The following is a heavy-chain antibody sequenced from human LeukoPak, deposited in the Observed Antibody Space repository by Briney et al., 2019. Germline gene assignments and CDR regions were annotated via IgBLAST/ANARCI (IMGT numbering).Heavy chain of an antibody. V-gene: IGHV3-23*01. CDR2: ISGSGGST. Sequence: GGSLRLSCAASGFTFSSYAMSWVRQAPGKGLEWVSAISGSGGSTYYADSVKGRFTISRDNSKNTLYLQMNSLRAEDTAVYYCAKDSEITMIVVVITTWFDYWGQGTLVTVSS. D-gene: IGHD3-22*01. CDR1: GFTFSSYA. J-gene: IGHJ4*02. CDR3: AKDSEITMIVVVITTWFDY.